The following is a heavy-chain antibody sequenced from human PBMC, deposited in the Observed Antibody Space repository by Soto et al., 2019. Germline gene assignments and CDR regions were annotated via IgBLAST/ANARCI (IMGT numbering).Heavy chain of an antibody. D-gene: IGHD2-15*01. V-gene: IGHV4-34*01. CDR2: INHSGST. CDR3: ARDGIVSY. CDR1: GGSFSGYY. Sequence: SETLSLTCAVYGGSFSGYYWSWIRQPPGKGLEWIGEINHSGSTNYNPSLKSRVTISVDTSKNQFSLELSSVTAADTAVYYCARDGIVSYWGQGTLVTVSS. J-gene: IGHJ4*02.